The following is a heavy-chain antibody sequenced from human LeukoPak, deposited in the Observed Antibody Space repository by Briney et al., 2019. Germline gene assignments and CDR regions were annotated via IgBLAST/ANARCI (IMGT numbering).Heavy chain of an antibody. Sequence: PSETLSLTCAVYGGSFSGYYWSWIRQPPGKGLEWIGEINHSGSTNYNPSLKSRVTISVDTSKNQFSLKLSSVTAADTAVYYCARGSPRWAPYLPPYNWFDPWGQGTLVTVSS. V-gene: IGHV4-34*01. CDR1: GGSFSGYY. D-gene: IGHD2-21*01. CDR2: INHSGST. CDR3: ARGSPRWAPYLPPYNWFDP. J-gene: IGHJ5*02.